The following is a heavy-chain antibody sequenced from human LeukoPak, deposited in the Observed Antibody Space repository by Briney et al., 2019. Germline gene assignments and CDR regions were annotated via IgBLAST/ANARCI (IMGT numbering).Heavy chain of an antibody. CDR3: ARGVSFSSSWYYFDY. CDR2: IIPIFGTA. J-gene: IGHJ4*02. Sequence: ASVKVSCKASGGTFGSYAISWVRQAPGQGLEWMGGIIPIFGTANYAQKFQGRVTITADESTSTAYMELSSLRSEDTAVYYCARGVSFSSSWYYFDYWGQGTLVTVSS. CDR1: GGTFGSYA. D-gene: IGHD6-13*01. V-gene: IGHV1-69*13.